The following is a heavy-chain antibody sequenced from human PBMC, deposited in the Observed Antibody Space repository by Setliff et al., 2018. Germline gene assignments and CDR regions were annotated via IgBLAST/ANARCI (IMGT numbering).Heavy chain of an antibody. CDR1: GGSISSYY. CDR3: ARSSYYASGNSHNYYMDV. V-gene: IGHV4-59*08. Sequence: SETLSLTCTVSGGSISSYYWSWIRQPPGKGLEWIGYFYHSGSTNYNPSLKGRVTMTSDTSRNQLSLKLTSVSAADTAIYYCARSSYYASGNSHNYYMDVWGKGTAVTVSS. CDR2: FYHSGST. D-gene: IGHD3-10*01. J-gene: IGHJ6*03.